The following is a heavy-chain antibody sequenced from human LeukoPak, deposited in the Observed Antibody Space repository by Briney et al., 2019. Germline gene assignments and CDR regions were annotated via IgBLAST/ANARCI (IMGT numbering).Heavy chain of an antibody. D-gene: IGHD3-3*01. CDR2: IKHDGSEK. Sequence: GGSLRLSCAASGFILTNYFMSWVRQAPGKGLEWVASIKHDGSEKYYVDSVRGRFTISRDNTMNSLYLQMSSLRAEDTAVYYCATDRGWRTSGYYLYYFEYWGQGTLVTYSS. J-gene: IGHJ4*02. CDR1: GFILTNYF. CDR3: ATDRGWRTSGYYLYYFEY. V-gene: IGHV3-7*01.